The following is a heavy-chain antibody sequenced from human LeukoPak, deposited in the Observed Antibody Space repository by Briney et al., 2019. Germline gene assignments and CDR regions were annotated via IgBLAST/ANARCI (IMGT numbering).Heavy chain of an antibody. CDR3: ASPSLSVSNGYDSPFVY. D-gene: IGHD5-12*01. V-gene: IGHV1-69*01. CDR1: GGTFSSFA. J-gene: IGHJ4*02. CDR2: IIPIFGTA. Sequence: GASVKVSCKASGGTFSSFAISWVRQAPGQGLEWMGGIIPIFGTANYAPNFQGRVMIIADESTSTAYMELSSLRSEDTAVYYCASPSLSVSNGYDSPFVYWGQGTPGHRLL.